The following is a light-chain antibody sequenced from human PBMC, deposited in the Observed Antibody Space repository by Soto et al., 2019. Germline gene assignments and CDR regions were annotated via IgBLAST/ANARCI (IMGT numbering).Light chain of an antibody. CDR3: QQYNSYSWT. CDR2: KAS. CDR1: QSISSW. Sequence: DIQMTQSPSTLSASVGDRVTITCRASQSISSWLAWYQQKPGKAPKVLIYKASSLESGVPSRFSGRGSGTEFTLTISSLQTDDFATYYCQQYNSYSWTFGQGTKVEIK. J-gene: IGKJ1*01. V-gene: IGKV1-5*03.